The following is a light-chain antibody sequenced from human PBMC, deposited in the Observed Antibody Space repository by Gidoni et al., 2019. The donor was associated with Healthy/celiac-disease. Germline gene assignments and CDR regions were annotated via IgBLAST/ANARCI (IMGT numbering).Light chain of an antibody. Sequence: DIKMTQSPSSLSASVGERVTITCRASRGIRNDLGWSQQKPGKAPTRLIYAASSLQSGVPSMFSGSGSGTEFTLTISSLQPEDFATYYCLQHNSYPWTFGQGTKVEIK. CDR2: AAS. CDR3: LQHNSYPWT. J-gene: IGKJ1*01. CDR1: RGIRND. V-gene: IGKV1-17*01.